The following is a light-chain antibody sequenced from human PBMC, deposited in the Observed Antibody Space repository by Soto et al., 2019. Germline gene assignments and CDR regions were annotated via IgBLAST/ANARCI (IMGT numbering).Light chain of an antibody. CDR1: EDIRPS. CDR2: AAS. V-gene: IGKV1-16*01. CDR3: QHYKTYPLT. Sequence: DIQMTQSPSSLSASLGERVTLPCRANEDIRPSLAWFQQNPGKAPKSLIYAASSLQSGVPSRFSGSGSGTDFSLTINSLQPEDFATYYCQHYKTYPLTFGGGTKVEIK. J-gene: IGKJ4*01.